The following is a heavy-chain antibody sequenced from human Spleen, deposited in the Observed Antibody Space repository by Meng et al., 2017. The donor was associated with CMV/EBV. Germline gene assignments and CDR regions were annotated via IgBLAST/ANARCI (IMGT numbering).Heavy chain of an antibody. CDR1: GFTFSSYV. Sequence: GGSLRLSCAASGFTFSSYVMSWVRQAPGKGLEWVSGISGSGSSTYYADSVKGRFTISRDNSKNTLYLQMNSLRAEDTAVYYCAKDRITGTTGPRLFDYWGQGTLVTVS. CDR3: AKDRITGTTGPRLFDY. CDR2: ISGSGSST. V-gene: IGHV3-23*01. D-gene: IGHD1-7*01. J-gene: IGHJ4*02.